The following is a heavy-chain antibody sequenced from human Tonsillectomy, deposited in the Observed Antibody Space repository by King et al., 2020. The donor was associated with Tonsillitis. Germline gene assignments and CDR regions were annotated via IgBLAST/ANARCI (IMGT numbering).Heavy chain of an antibody. CDR1: GYSFTSFW. V-gene: IGHV5-10-1*03. J-gene: IGHJ6*03. CDR2: IDPSDSHT. Sequence: VQLVESGAEVKKPGESLRISCKGSGYSFTSFWINWVRQMPGKGLEWMGRIDPSDSHTNYSPSFQGHVSISADKSISTASLQWSSLKAPDTAIYYCARSEQELSTYYYYYYMDVWGKGTTVTVSS. D-gene: IGHD6-13*01. CDR3: ARSEQELSTYYYYYYMDV.